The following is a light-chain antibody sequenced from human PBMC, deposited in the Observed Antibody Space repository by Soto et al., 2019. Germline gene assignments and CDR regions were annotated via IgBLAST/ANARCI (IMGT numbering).Light chain of an antibody. CDR2: DAS. CDR1: QSVSSY. J-gene: IGKJ2*01. V-gene: IGKV3-11*01. CDR3: QQRYNWPPYT. Sequence: EIVLTQSPATLSLSPGERATLSCRASQSVSSYLAWYQQKPGQAPRLLIYDASNRATGIPARFSGSGSGTDFTLTISGLEPEDFAVYYCQQRYNWPPYTFGQGTKLEIK.